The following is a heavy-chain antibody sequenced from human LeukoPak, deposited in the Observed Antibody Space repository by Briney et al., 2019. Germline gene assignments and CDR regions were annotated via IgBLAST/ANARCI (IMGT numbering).Heavy chain of an antibody. CDR1: GGSISSSSYY. J-gene: IGHJ4*02. D-gene: IGHD3-9*01. CDR2: INYSGST. V-gene: IGHV4-39*01. CDR3: ARRSQRYFDWLFPSCLDY. Sequence: PSETLSLTCTVSGGSISSSSYYWGWIRQPPGKGLEWIGSINYSGSTYYNPSLKSRVTISVDTSKNQFSLKLSSVTAADTAVYYCARRSQRYFDWLFPSCLDYWGQGTLVTVSS.